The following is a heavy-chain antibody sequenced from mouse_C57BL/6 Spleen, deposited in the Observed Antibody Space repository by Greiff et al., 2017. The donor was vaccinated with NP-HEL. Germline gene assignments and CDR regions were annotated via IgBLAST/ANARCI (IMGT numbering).Heavy chain of an antibody. CDR1: GFTFSSYA. CDR2: ISDGGSYT. J-gene: IGHJ3*01. V-gene: IGHV5-4*01. CDR3: ARDRGSSNYWFAY. D-gene: IGHD2-5*01. Sequence: EVQVVESGGGLVKPGGSLKLSCAASGFTFSSYAMSWVRQTPEKRLEWVATISDGGSYTYYPDNVKGRFTISRDNAKNNLYLQMSHLKSEDTAMYYCARDRGSSNYWFAYWGQGTLVTVAA.